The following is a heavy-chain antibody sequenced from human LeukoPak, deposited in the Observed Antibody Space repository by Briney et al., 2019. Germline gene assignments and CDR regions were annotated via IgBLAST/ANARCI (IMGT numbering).Heavy chain of an antibody. V-gene: IGHV3-53*01. J-gene: IGHJ3*01. CDR1: GFTVSSNH. CDR3: ARDADYGGSPDAFDV. D-gene: IGHD4-23*01. CDR2: IYSGGTT. Sequence: GWSLRLSCAASGFTVSSNHMSWVRQAPGKGLKWVSIIYSGGTTYYADSVKGRFTISRDNSKNTLYLQIDTLRAEDTAVYYCARDADYGGSPDAFDVWGRGTIVTVSS.